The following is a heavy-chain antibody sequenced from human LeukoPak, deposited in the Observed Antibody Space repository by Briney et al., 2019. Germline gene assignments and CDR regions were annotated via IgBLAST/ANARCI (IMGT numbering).Heavy chain of an antibody. D-gene: IGHD2-2*01. CDR1: GWSFSDFY. CDR2: INHSGGA. J-gene: IGHJ4*02. V-gene: IGHV4-34*01. Sequence: SETLSLTCIVYGWSFSDFYWSWIRQPPGKGLEWIGEINHSGGANYIPSLKSRVTISVDTSKNQFSLKLSSVTAADTAVYYCARPLYCSSTSCSAFDYWGQGTLVTVSS. CDR3: ARPLYCSSTSCSAFDY.